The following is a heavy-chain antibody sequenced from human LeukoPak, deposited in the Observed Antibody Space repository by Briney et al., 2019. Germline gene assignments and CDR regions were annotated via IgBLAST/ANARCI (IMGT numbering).Heavy chain of an antibody. Sequence: PSETLSLTCAVYGGSFSGYYWSWIRQPPGKGLEWIGEINHSGSTNYNPSLKSRVTISVDTSKNQSSLKLSSATAADTAVYYCARGDLGYCSGGSCYGDWFDPWGQGTLVTVSS. J-gene: IGHJ5*02. CDR1: GGSFSGYY. CDR2: INHSGST. D-gene: IGHD2-15*01. V-gene: IGHV4-34*01. CDR3: ARGDLGYCSGGSCYGDWFDP.